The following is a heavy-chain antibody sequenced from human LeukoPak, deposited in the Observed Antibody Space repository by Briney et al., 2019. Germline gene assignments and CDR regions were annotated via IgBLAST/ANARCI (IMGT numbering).Heavy chain of an antibody. CDR1: GGSISSYY. D-gene: IGHD4-17*01. V-gene: IGHV4-59*12. CDR2: IYCSGST. Sequence: SETLSLTCTVSGGSISSYYWGWIRQPPGKGLEWIGYIYCSGSTNYNPSLKGRVTISVDKSKNQFSLNLSSMTAADTAVYYCARVRYGDYDYWGQGTLVTVSS. J-gene: IGHJ4*02. CDR3: ARVRYGDYDY.